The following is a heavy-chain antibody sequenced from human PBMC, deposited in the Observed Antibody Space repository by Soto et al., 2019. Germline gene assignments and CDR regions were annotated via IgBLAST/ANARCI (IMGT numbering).Heavy chain of an antibody. Sequence: QVTLKESGPVLVKPTETLTLTCTVSGFSLSNARMGVSWIRQPPGKALEWLAHIFSNDEKSYSTSLKSRLTISKDTSKSQVVLTMTNMDPVDTATYYWARIQDWDENHYCYYIDGWGKGTTVSVSS. V-gene: IGHV2-26*01. CDR2: IFSNDEK. J-gene: IGHJ6*03. CDR1: GFSLSNARMG. CDR3: ARIQDWDENHYCYYIDG. D-gene: IGHD1-1*01.